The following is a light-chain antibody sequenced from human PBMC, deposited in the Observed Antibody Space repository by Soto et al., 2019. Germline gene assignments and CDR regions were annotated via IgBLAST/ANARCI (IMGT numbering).Light chain of an antibody. Sequence: QAVLTQPPSVSGAPGPRVTVSCTGSSSNIGAGFDVHWYQQLPGTAPRLLIYGNSNRPSGVPDRFSGSKSGTSASLAITGLQAEDEADYYCQSFDSSLSGWLFGGGTKLTVL. J-gene: IGLJ3*02. CDR3: QSFDSSLSGWL. CDR1: SSNIGAGFD. V-gene: IGLV1-40*01. CDR2: GNS.